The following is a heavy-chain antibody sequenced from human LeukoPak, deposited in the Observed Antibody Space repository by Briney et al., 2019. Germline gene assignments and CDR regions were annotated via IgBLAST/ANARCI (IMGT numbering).Heavy chain of an antibody. CDR1: GGSISSSSYY. V-gene: IGHV4-39*01. Sequence: PSETLSLTCTVSGGSISSSSYYWGWIRQPPGKGLEWIGSIYYSGSTYYNPSLKSRVTISVDTSKNQFSLKLSSVTAADTAVYYCARRDYDILTGYWTYAFDIWGQGTMVTVSS. CDR2: IYYSGST. CDR3: ARRDYDILTGYWTYAFDI. J-gene: IGHJ3*02. D-gene: IGHD3-9*01.